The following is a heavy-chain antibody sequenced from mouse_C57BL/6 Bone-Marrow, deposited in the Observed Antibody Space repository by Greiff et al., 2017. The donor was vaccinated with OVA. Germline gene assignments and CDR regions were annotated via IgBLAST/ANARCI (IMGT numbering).Heavy chain of an antibody. CDR1: GYSFTSYY. CDR2: IYPGSGNT. V-gene: IGHV1-66*01. Sequence: QVQLQQSGPELVKPGASVKISCKASGYSFTSYYIHWVKQRPGQGLEWIGWIYPGSGNTKYNEKFKGKATLTADTSSSTAYMQLSSLPSEDSAVYYWATGTAQASFADWGQGTLVTVSA. D-gene: IGHD3-2*02. J-gene: IGHJ3*01. CDR3: ATGTAQASFAD.